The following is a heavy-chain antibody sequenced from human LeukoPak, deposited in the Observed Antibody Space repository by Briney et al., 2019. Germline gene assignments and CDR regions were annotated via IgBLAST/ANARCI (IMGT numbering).Heavy chain of an antibody. CDR1: GFTFSTYA. CDR2: ITSSIKI. V-gene: IGHV3-48*02. J-gene: IGHJ4*02. CDR3: ARDLSRSRPFDY. Sequence: GGSLRLSCTAAGFTFSTYAMAWVRQAPGNGREWLSYITSSIKINYAESVRGRFTISRDTAKNSLYLQMDSLRDADTAMYYCARDLSRSRPFDYWGQGTLVTVSS. D-gene: IGHD3-16*02.